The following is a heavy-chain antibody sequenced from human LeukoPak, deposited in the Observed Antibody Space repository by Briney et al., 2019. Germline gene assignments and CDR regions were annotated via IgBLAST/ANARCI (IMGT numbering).Heavy chain of an antibody. V-gene: IGHV4-38-2*02. D-gene: IGHD3-22*01. Sequence: SETLSLTCTVSGYSISSGYYWGWIRQPPGKGLEWIGSIYHSGSTYYNPSLKSRVTISVDTSKNQFSLKLSSVTAADTAVYYCARQRNYYDSSGYSRAFDYWGQGTLVTVSS. CDR1: GYSISSGYY. J-gene: IGHJ4*02. CDR2: IYHSGST. CDR3: ARQRNYYDSSGYSRAFDY.